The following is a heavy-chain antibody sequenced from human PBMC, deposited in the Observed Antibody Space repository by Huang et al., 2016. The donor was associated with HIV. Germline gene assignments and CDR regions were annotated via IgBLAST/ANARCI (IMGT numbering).Heavy chain of an antibody. Sequence: QVQLQESGPGLVKPSETLSLTCTVSGGSISRYYWSWIRQAPGKGLEWSGYIFYSGSTNYNPARESRVTISVDTTKSQFSLKLSDVTDADTAVYYWARTFSKQLVGDWGQGTLVTVSS. V-gene: IGHV4-59*01. CDR2: IFYSGST. CDR3: ARTFSKQLVGD. D-gene: IGHD6-6*01. J-gene: IGHJ4*02. CDR1: GGSISRYY.